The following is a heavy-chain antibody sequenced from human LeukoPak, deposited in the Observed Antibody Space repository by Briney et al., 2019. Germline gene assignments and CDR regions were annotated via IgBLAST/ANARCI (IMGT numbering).Heavy chain of an antibody. CDR2: ISSSGSTI. J-gene: IGHJ6*02. CDR3: AKEDGSSSGWFGGTSHYYGMDV. V-gene: IGHV3-11*01. D-gene: IGHD6-19*01. Sequence: GGSLRLSCAASGFTFSDYYMSWIRQAPGKGLEWVSYISSSGSTIYYADSVKGRFTISRDNAKNSLYLQMNSLRAEDTAVYYCAKEDGSSSGWFGGTSHYYGMDVWGQGTTVTVSS. CDR1: GFTFSDYY.